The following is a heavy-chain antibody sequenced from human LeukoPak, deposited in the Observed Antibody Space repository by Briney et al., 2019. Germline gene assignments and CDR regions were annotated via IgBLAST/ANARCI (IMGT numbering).Heavy chain of an antibody. CDR3: ATDPISGSYYEGAFDI. CDR2: IIPIFGTA. V-gene: IGHV1-69*13. Sequence: SVKVSCKASGGTFSSYAISWVRQAPGQGLEWMGGIIPIFGTANYAQKFQGRVTITADEPTSTAYMELSSLRSEDTAVYYCATDPISGSYYEGAFDIWGQGTMVTVSS. J-gene: IGHJ3*02. D-gene: IGHD1-26*01. CDR1: GGTFSSYA.